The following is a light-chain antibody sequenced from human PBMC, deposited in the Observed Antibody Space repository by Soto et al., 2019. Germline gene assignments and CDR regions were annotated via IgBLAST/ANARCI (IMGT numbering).Light chain of an antibody. V-gene: IGKV3-15*01. Sequence: EIVITQSPATLSVPPGERATLSCRASQSVSSNFAWYQQRPGQAPRLLLYGASIRATAVPARFTASGAGTECTRTISSLQSEDFEVDYCQQYNTWTRTFGQGTKVDIK. CDR3: QQYNTWTRT. CDR2: GAS. J-gene: IGKJ1*01. CDR1: QSVSSN.